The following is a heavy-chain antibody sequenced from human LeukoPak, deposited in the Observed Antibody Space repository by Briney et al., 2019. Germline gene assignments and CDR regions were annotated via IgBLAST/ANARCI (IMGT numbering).Heavy chain of an antibody. V-gene: IGHV3-48*04. J-gene: IGHJ6*03. CDR3: ARIVVVTASYYHYYMDV. D-gene: IGHD2-21*02. CDR1: GFTFSSYS. Sequence: GGSLRLSCAASGFTFSSYSMNWVRQAPGKGLEWVSYISSSGNTIHYADSVEGRFTISRDNAKNSLFLQMNSLRAEDTAVYFCARIVVVTASYYHYYMDVWGKGTTVTISS. CDR2: ISSSGNTI.